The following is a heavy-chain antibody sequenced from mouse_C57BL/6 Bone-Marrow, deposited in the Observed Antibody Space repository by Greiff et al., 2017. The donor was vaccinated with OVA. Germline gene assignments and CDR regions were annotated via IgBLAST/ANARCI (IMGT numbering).Heavy chain of an antibody. V-gene: IGHV5-4*01. CDR3: ARDKDSFDY. J-gene: IGHJ2*01. Sequence: EVQGVESGGGLVKPGGSLKLSCAASGFTFSSYAMSWVRQTPEKRLEWVATISDGGSYTYYPDNVKGRFTISRDNAKNNLYLQMSHLKSEDTAMYYCARDKDSFDYWGQGTTLTVSS. CDR1: GFTFSSYA. CDR2: ISDGGSYT.